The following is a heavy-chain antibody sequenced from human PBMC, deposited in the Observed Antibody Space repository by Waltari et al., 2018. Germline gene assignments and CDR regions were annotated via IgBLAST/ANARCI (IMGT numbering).Heavy chain of an antibody. CDR2: VCTFGT. Sequence: QGQIQESGPGLLHPSETLSLMCSVPSGSISRRWWSWIRQTAGKGLEWIGRVCTFGTQYNPSLKSRVTMSMDTSKDEISLKLTSVTAGDTAVYYCATGSGDFDHWGQGTQVVVSS. D-gene: IGHD3-10*01. CDR1: SGSISRRW. J-gene: IGHJ4*02. V-gene: IGHV4-4*07. CDR3: ATGSGDFDH.